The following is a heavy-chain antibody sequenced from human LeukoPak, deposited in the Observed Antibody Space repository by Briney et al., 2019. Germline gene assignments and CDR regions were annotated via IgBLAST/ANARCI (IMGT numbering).Heavy chain of an antibody. V-gene: IGHV4-34*01. CDR3: ARVPDFIARPCDS. D-gene: IGHD2-21*01. CDR1: GGSFSGNY. CDR2: SSPSGDIT. Sequence: SETLSLTCAVYGGSFSGNYWTLIRQTPGRGLEWIGESSPSGDITGYNPSLKGRATISVDSSKKQFSLRLTSVTAADTGVYYCARVPDFIARPCDSWGPGTLVTVSS. J-gene: IGHJ4*02.